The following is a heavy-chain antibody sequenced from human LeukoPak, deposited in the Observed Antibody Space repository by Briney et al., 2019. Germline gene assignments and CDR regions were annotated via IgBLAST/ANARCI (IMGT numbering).Heavy chain of an antibody. D-gene: IGHD3-22*01. CDR2: ISSSGSFT. Sequence: GGSLRLSCAASGFTFNSYSMNWVRQAPGKGLEWVSSISSSGSFTSYADSVKGRFTISRENAKNSLYLQMNSLRAEDTAVYYCARTPVSDYYDSSGRRDFDFWGQGTLVTVSS. CDR3: ARTPVSDYYDSSGRRDFDF. J-gene: IGHJ4*02. CDR1: GFTFNSYS. V-gene: IGHV3-21*04.